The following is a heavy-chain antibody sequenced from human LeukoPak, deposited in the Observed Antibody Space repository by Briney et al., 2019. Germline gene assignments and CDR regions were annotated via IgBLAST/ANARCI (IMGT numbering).Heavy chain of an antibody. CDR2: INPNSGGT. Sequence: WASVKVSCKASGYTFTGYYMHWVRQAPGQGFAWMGWINPNSGGTNYAQKFQGRVTMTRDTSISTAYMELSRLRSDDTAVYYCARDPRGYTIFGVVGYQFDYWGQGTLVTVSS. CDR3: ARDPRGYTIFGVVGYQFDY. V-gene: IGHV1-2*02. CDR1: GYTFTGYY. J-gene: IGHJ4*02. D-gene: IGHD3-3*01.